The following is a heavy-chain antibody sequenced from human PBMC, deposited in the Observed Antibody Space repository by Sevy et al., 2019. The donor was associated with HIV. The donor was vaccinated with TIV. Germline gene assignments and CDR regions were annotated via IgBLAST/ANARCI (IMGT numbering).Heavy chain of an antibody. Sequence: SETLSLTCTVSGGSISSYYWSWIRQPPGKGLEWIGYIYYSGSTNYNPSLKSRVTISVDTSKNQFSLKLSSVTAADTAEYYCARGVREQNWFDPWGQGTLVTVSS. V-gene: IGHV4-59*01. CDR3: ARGVREQNWFDP. D-gene: IGHD3-10*01. CDR2: IYYSGST. J-gene: IGHJ5*02. CDR1: GGSISSYY.